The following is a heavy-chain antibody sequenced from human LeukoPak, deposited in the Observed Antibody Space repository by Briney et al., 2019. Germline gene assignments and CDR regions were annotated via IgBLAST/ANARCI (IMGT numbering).Heavy chain of an antibody. CDR2: IYTSGNT. Sequence: SVTLSLTCTVSGDSIRSNSWSWIRQPPGKSLEWIGYIYTSGNTNYSPSLGSRATISVDTSKNQFSLTLSSVTAADTAVYYCARLRLCSGTTCYTHAEDYFDYWGQGTLVTVSS. CDR3: ARLRLCSGTTCYTHAEDYFDY. D-gene: IGHD2-2*02. V-gene: IGHV4-4*09. J-gene: IGHJ4*02. CDR1: GDSIRSNS.